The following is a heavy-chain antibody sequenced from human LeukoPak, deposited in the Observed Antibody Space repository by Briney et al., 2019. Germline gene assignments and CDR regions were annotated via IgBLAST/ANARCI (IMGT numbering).Heavy chain of an antibody. CDR3: ARVCSGVPCSDFGY. CDR2: MNPNSGNA. Sequence: ASVKVSCKASGYVFKSYDINWVRQATGQGLEWMGWMNPNSGNAGYAQKFQGRITMTRDTTTSTAYMELSSLTSEDTAVYYCARVCSGVPCSDFGYWGQGTLVTVSS. D-gene: IGHD2-15*01. CDR1: GYVFKSYD. V-gene: IGHV1-8*01. J-gene: IGHJ4*02.